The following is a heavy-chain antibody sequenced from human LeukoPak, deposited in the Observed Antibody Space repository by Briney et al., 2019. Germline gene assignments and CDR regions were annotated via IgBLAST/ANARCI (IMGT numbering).Heavy chain of an antibody. Sequence: GGSLRLSCAASGFTFSSYAMHWVRQAPGKGLEWVAVKSYDGSNKYYADSVKGRFTISRDNSKNTLYLQMNSLRAEDTAVYYCARDLSDAFDIWGQGTMVTVSS. CDR1: GFTFSSYA. CDR3: ARDLSDAFDI. CDR2: KSYDGSNK. V-gene: IGHV3-30*04. D-gene: IGHD2/OR15-2a*01. J-gene: IGHJ3*02.